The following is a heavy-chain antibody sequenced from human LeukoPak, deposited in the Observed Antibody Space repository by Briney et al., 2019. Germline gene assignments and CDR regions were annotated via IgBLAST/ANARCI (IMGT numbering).Heavy chain of an antibody. CDR1: GFTFSHYW. J-gene: IGHJ3*02. V-gene: IGHV3-7*01. CDR3: ARDQGALDI. Sequence: PGGSLRLSCAASGFTFSHYWMSWVRQAPGKGLEWLANIKQDGSEKYYVDSVKGRFTISRDNAKNSLYLQMNSQRAEDTAIYYCARDQGALDIWGQETMVTVSS. CDR2: IKQDGSEK.